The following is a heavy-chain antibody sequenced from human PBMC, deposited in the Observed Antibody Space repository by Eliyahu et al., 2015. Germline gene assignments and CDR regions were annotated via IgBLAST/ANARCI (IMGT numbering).Heavy chain of an antibody. CDR1: GGSISSSSYY. V-gene: IGHV4-39*01. Sequence: VSGGSISSSSYYWGWIRQPPGKGLEWIGSIYYSGSTYYNPSLKSRVTISVDTSQNPFSPKPSPVTAADTAVYYCARYLSGYYDSSGYFDYCGQGTLVTVSS. CDR3: ARYLSGYYDSSGYFDY. D-gene: IGHD3-22*01. CDR2: IYYSGST. J-gene: IGHJ4*02.